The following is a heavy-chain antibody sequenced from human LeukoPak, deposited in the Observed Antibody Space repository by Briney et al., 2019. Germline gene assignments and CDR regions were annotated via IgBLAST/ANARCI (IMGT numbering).Heavy chain of an antibody. CDR1: GFTFSSYP. CDR2: IGGSGATT. V-gene: IGHV3-23*01. D-gene: IGHD5-12*01. CDR3: ASSRWLRHFDY. J-gene: IGHJ4*02. Sequence: GGSLRLSCAASGFTFSSYPMSWVRQAPGKGLEWVSAIGGSGATTYYVDSVKGRSTISRDNSKNTLYLQINSLIAEDTAVYYCASSRWLRHFDYWGQGTLVTVSS.